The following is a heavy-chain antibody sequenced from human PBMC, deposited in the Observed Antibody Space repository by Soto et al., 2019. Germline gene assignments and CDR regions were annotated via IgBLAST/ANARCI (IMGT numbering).Heavy chain of an antibody. CDR1: GYSISSGNW. D-gene: IGHD1-26*01. J-gene: IGHJ4*02. CDR3: ARREIQGPIDY. CDR2: IYYSGTT. V-gene: IGHV4-28*01. Sequence: SETLSLTCAFSGYSISSGNWWGWIRQPPGKGLEWIGYIYYSGTTYYNPSLKSRVTMSVDTSKNQFSLKLTSVTAVDTAVYYCARREIQGPIDYWGQGTLVTVSS.